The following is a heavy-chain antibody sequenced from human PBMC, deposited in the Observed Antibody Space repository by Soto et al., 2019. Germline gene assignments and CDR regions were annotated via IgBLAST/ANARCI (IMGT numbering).Heavy chain of an antibody. D-gene: IGHD3-3*01. CDR3: ARPSYYDFWSGYTDAFDI. J-gene: IGHJ3*02. V-gene: IGHV4-34*01. CDR1: GGSISSYY. Sequence: SETLSLTCTVSGGSISSYYWSWIRQHPGKGLEWIGEINHSGSTNYNPSLKSRVTISVDTSKNQFSLKLSSVTAADTAVYYCARPSYYDFWSGYTDAFDIWGQGTMVTVSS. CDR2: INHSGST.